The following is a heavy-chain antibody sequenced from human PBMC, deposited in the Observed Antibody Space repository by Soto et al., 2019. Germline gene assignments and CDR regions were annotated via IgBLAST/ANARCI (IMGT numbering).Heavy chain of an antibody. Sequence: QVYLLPSGAEVKKEGASVKVSCKTSGYPFTAYYVHWARRAPVRGFQWLGWINPSNEITTFSDFCQGELSLTRDTTANTVKIELYRLMSDDTAVYHCMRGGWGGSPIECWDKGSQVTVSS. D-gene: IGHD3-10*01. V-gene: IGHV1-2*02. CDR3: MRGGWGGSPIEC. CDR1: GYPFTAYY. J-gene: IGHJ1*01. CDR2: INPSNEIT.